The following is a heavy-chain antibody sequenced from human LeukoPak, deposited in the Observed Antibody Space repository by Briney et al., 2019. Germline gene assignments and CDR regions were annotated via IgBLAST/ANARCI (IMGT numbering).Heavy chain of an antibody. CDR2: ISAYNGNT. CDR3: ATQRGYYDSSGYLGY. V-gene: IGHV1-18*01. J-gene: IGHJ4*02. D-gene: IGHD3-22*01. CDR1: GYTFTSYG. Sequence: ASVKVSCKASGYTFTSYGISWVRQAPGQGLEWMGWISAYNGNTNYAQKLQGRVTMTTDTSTSTAYMELRSLRSDDTAVYYRATQRGYYDSSGYLGYWGQGTLVTVSS.